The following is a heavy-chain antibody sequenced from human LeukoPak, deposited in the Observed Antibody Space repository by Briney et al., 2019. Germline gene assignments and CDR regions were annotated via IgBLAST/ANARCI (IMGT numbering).Heavy chain of an antibody. CDR1: GGSFSGYY. CDR2: INHSGST. Sequence: PSETLSLTCAVYGGSFSGYYWSWIRQPPGKGLEWIGEINHSGSTNYNPSLKSRVTISVDTSKNQFSLKLSSVTAADTAVYYCARGSAMALRYWGQGTLVTVSS. D-gene: IGHD5-18*01. CDR3: ARGSAMALRY. J-gene: IGHJ4*02. V-gene: IGHV4-34*01.